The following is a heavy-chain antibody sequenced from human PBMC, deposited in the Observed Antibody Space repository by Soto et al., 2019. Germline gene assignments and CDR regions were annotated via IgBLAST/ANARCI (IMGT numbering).Heavy chain of an antibody. CDR1: GFTFSSYA. J-gene: IGHJ4*02. D-gene: IGHD6-19*01. CDR2: ISYDGINK. CDR3: ARGTLYGLGYSSGWPNFDY. V-gene: IGHV3-30-3*01. Sequence: QVPLVESGGGVVQPGRSLRLSCAASGFTFSSYAMHWVRQAPGKGVEWVAVISYDGINKFYADSVKGRFTISRDNSKNTLYLQMTSLRAEDTAVYYCARGTLYGLGYSSGWPNFDYWGQGTLVTVSS.